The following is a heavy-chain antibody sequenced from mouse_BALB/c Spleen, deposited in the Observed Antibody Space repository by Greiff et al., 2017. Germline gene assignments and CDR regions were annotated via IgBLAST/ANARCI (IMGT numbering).Heavy chain of an antibody. D-gene: IGHD1-1*01. V-gene: IGHV5-6-5*01. J-gene: IGHJ2*01. CDR1: GFTFSSYA. CDR2: ISSGGST. CDR3: ANYYGSSLYYFDY. Sequence: DVMLVESGGGLVKPGGSLKLSCAASGFTFSSYAMSWVRQTPEKRLEWVASISSGGSTYYPDSVKGRFTISRDNARNILYLQMSSLRSEDTAMYYCANYYGSSLYYFDYWGQGTTLTVSS.